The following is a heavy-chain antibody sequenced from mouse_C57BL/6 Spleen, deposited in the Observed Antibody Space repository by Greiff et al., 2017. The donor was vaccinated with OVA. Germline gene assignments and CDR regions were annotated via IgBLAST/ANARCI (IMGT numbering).Heavy chain of an antibody. CDR1: GYSITSGYY. J-gene: IGHJ1*03. V-gene: IGHV3-6*01. Sequence: VQLQQSGPGLVKPSQSLSLTCSVTGYSITSGYYWNWIRQFPGNKLEWMGYISYDGSNNYNPSLKNRISITRDTSKNQFFLKLNSVTTEDTATYYCARALLRYFDVWGTGTTVTVSS. CDR2: ISYDGSN. D-gene: IGHD2-1*01. CDR3: ARALLRYFDV.